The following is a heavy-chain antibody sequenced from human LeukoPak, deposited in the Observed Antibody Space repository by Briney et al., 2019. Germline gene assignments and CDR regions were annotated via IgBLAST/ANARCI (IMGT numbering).Heavy chain of an antibody. Sequence: GGSLRLSCAASGFTFSDYYMSWIRQAPGKGLEWVSYISSSGSTIYYANSVKGRFTISRDNAKNSLYLQMNSLRAEDTAVYYCARVPGWSNYPYYYMDVWGKGTTVTVSS. D-gene: IGHD3-10*01. CDR1: GFTFSDYY. V-gene: IGHV3-11*01. CDR2: ISSSGSTI. CDR3: ARVPGWSNYPYYYMDV. J-gene: IGHJ6*03.